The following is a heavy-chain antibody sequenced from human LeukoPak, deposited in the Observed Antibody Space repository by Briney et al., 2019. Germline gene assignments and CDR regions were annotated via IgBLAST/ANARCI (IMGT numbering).Heavy chain of an antibody. CDR2: ISSSGSTR. CDR1: GFTFSSYE. V-gene: IGHV3-48*03. D-gene: IGHD2-21*01. J-gene: IGHJ5*02. CDR3: VRVRGGGEGGWFDP. Sequence: GGSLRLSCAASGFTFSSYEMNWVRQAPGKGLEWVSYISSSGSTRYYADSVKGRFTISRDKSENTLYLQMNNLRAEDTALYYCVRVRGGGEGGWFDPWGQGTLVTVSS.